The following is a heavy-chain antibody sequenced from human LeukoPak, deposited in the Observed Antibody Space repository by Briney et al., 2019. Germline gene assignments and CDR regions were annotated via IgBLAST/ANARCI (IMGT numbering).Heavy chain of an antibody. V-gene: IGHV4-59*01. J-gene: IGHJ1*01. CDR3: ARDDPASRGSWFFQH. D-gene: IGHD6-13*01. CDR1: GGSISSYY. CDR2: IYYSGST. Sequence: SETLSLTCTVSGGSISSYYWSWIRQPPGKGLEWIGYIYYSGSTNYNPSLKSRVTISVDTSKNQFSLKLSSVTAADTAVYYCARDDPASRGSWFFQHWGQGTLVTVSS.